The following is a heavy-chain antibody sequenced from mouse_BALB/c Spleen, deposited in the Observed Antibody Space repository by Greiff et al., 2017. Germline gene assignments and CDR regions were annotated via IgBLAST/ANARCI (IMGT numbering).Heavy chain of an antibody. D-gene: IGHD3-2*02. CDR3: ARGDLRLAS. V-gene: IGHV1-18*01. J-gene: IGHJ3*01. Sequence: EVQLQQSGPELVKPGASVKIPCKASGYTFTDYNMDWVKQSHGKSLEWIGDINPNNGGTIYNQKFKGKATLTVDKSSSTAYMVLRSLTAEDTAVYYSARGDLRLASWGEGTLVTASA. CDR2: INPNNGGT. CDR1: GYTFTDYN.